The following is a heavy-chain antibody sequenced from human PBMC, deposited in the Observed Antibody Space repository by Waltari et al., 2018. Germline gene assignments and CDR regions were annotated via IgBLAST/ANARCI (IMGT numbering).Heavy chain of an antibody. CDR3: ARDKSSSWYYAFDI. CDR2: ISSSSSYI. CDR1: GFTFSSYS. Sequence: EVQLVESGGGLVKPGGSLRLSCAASGFTFSSYSLNWVRQAPGKGLEWVSSISSSSSYIDDADSVKGRFTISRDNAKNSRDRQMNSMRAEDTAVYYCARDKSSSWYYAFDIWGQGTMVTVSS. V-gene: IGHV3-21*01. D-gene: IGHD6-13*01. J-gene: IGHJ3*02.